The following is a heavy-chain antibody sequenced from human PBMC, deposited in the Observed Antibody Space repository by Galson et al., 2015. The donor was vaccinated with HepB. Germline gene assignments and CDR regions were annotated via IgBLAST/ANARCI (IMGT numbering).Heavy chain of an antibody. CDR1: GYTFTSYY. CDR2: INPSGGST. V-gene: IGHV1-46*01. Sequence: SVKVSCKASGYTFTSYYMHWVRQAPGQGLEWMGIINPSGGSTSYAQKFQGRVTMTRDTSTSTVYMELSSLRSEDTAVYYCARDARWPDYGGTDFDYWGQGTLVTVSS. J-gene: IGHJ4*02. CDR3: ARDARWPDYGGTDFDY. D-gene: IGHD4-23*01.